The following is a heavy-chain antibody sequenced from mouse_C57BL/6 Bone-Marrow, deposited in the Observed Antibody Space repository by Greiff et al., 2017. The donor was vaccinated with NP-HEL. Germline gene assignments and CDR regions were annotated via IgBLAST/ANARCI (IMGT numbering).Heavy chain of an antibody. CDR1: GYTFTSYW. V-gene: IGHV1-64*01. D-gene: IGHD2-4*01. CDR3: AREGLRGHYAMDY. Sequence: QVQLQQPGAELVKPGASVKLSCKASGYTFTSYWMHWVKQRPGQGLEWIGMIHPNSGSTNYNEKFKSKATLTVAKSSSTAYMQLSSLTSEDSAVYYCAREGLRGHYAMDYWGQGTSVTVSS. J-gene: IGHJ4*01. CDR2: IHPNSGST.